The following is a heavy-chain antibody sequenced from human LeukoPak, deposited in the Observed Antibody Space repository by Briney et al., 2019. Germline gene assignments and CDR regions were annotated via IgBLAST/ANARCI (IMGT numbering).Heavy chain of an antibody. CDR1: GFSFTNYA. CDR3: VRSTGYFYYSMDV. V-gene: IGHV3-23*01. J-gene: IGHJ6*02. CDR2: ISGGGDT. Sequence: GGSLSLSCAASGFSFTNYAIYWVRQAPGEGLEWVSVISGGGDTTYADSVKGRFTISRDNSRNTVVLQMDSLRADDMAVYYCVRSTGYFYYSMDVWGQGTTVTVS.